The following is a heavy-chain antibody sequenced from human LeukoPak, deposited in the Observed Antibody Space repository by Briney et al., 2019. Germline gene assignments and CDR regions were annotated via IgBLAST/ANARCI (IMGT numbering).Heavy chain of an antibody. CDR3: TTDQYYYDSSGYPYY. D-gene: IGHD3-22*01. Sequence: PGGSLRLSCAASGFTFSNAWMSWVRQAPGKGLEWVGRIKSKTDGGTTDYAAHVKGRFTISRDDSKNTLYLQMNSLKTEDTAVYYCTTDQYYYDSSGYPYYWGQGTLVTVSS. V-gene: IGHV3-15*01. J-gene: IGHJ4*02. CDR2: IKSKTDGGTT. CDR1: GFTFSNAW.